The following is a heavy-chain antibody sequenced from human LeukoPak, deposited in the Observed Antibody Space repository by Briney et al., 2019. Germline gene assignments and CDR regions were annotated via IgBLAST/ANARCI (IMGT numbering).Heavy chain of an antibody. D-gene: IGHD5-12*01. V-gene: IGHV3-74*01. CDR3: ATAYSGYDYFDY. CDR2: INSDGSTT. CDR1: GFTFSSNW. Sequence: PGGSLRLSCAASGFTFSSNWMHWVRQGPGKGLVWVSRINSDGSTTTYADSVKGRFTISRDNAKNTLYLQMNSLRAEDTAVYYCATAYSGYDYFDYWGQGTLVTVSS. J-gene: IGHJ4*02.